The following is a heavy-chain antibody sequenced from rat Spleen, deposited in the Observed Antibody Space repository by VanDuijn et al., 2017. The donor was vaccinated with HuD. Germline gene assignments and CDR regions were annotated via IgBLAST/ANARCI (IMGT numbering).Heavy chain of an antibody. J-gene: IGHJ2*01. CDR3: ARAKGIPSPFDN. CDR2: LSYDGISV. D-gene: IGHD4-2*01. Sequence: EVHLVESGGDFVQPGRSLKLSCAASGFTFSNHGMAWVRQAPTRGLEWVATLSYDGISVQYRDSVKGRFTISRDTAKRTLYLQMDSLRSEDTATYYCARAKGIPSPFDNWGQGVMVTVSS. CDR1: GFTFSNHG. V-gene: IGHV5-29*01.